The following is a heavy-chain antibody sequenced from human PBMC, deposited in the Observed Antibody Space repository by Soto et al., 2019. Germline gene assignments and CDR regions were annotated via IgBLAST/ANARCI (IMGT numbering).Heavy chain of an antibody. V-gene: IGHV3-33*01. D-gene: IGHD6-13*01. CDR1: GFTFSSYG. J-gene: IGHJ6*02. CDR2: IWYDGSNK. CDR3: ARVRYSSSWYLDYYGMDV. Sequence: QVQLVESGGGVVQPGRSLRLSCAASGFTFSSYGMHWVRQAPGKGLEWVAVIWYDGSNKYYADSVKGRFTISRDNSKNKLYRTMNSLRAEDTAVYYCARVRYSSSWYLDYYGMDVWGQGTTVTVCS.